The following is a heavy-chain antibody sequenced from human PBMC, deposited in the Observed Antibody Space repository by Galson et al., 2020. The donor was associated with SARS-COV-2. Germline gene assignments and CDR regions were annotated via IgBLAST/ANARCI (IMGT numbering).Heavy chain of an antibody. J-gene: IGHJ4*02. CDR3: GQYGQYMMDV. Sequence: GESLKISCAASGYTFTDYAIKWVRQAPGKGLEWVSVIGGDGRNIHYADSVVGRFTISRDNSKNMAYLQMNSLRVEDTAIYYCGQYGQYMMDVWGQGTLVTVSS. V-gene: IGHV3-23*01. CDR2: IGGDGRNI. CDR1: GYTFTDYA. D-gene: IGHD3-16*01.